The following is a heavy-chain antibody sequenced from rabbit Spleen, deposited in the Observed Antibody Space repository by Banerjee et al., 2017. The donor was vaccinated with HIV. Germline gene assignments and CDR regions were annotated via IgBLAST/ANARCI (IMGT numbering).Heavy chain of an antibody. Sequence: QSLEESGGGLVKPGASLTLTCKASGLDFSGDSYDSYMCWVRQAPGKGLEWIACIDIGSSGFTYFASWVNGRFTISKTSSTTVTLQMTSLTAADTATYFCARDNGSGDYIDVYFDLWGPGTLVTVS. CDR3: ARDNGSGDYIDVYFDL. CDR1: GLDFSGDSY. D-gene: IGHD1-1*01. CDR2: IDIGSSGFT. J-gene: IGHJ4*01. V-gene: IGHV1S40*01.